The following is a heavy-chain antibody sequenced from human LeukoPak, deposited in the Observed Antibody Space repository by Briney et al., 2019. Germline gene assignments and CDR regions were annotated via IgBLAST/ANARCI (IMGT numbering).Heavy chain of an antibody. V-gene: IGHV1-18*04. CDR2: ISAYNGNT. D-gene: IGHD1-26*01. J-gene: IGHJ4*02. CDR3: ARGSGSYPGYYFDY. CDR1: GYTFTGYY. Sequence: ASVKVSCKASGYTFTGYYMHWVRQAPGQGLEWMGWISAYNGNTNYAQKLQGRVTMTTDTSTNTAYMELRSLRSDDTAVYYCARGSGSYPGYYFDYWGQGTLVTVSS.